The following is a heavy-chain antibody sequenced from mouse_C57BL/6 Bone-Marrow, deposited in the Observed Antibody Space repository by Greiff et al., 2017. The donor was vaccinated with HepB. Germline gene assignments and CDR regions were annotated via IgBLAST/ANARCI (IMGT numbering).Heavy chain of an antibody. V-gene: IGHV5-12*01. CDR3: ARQGGLRRYFDV. J-gene: IGHJ1*03. CDR1: GFTFSDYY. CDR2: ISNGGGST. D-gene: IGHD2-4*01. Sequence: EVKLVESGGGLVQPGGSLKLSCAASGFTFSDYYMYWVRQTPEKRLEWVAYISNGGGSTYYPDTVKGRFTISRDNAKNTLYLQMSRLKSEDTAMYYCARQGGLRRYFDVWGTGTTVTVSS.